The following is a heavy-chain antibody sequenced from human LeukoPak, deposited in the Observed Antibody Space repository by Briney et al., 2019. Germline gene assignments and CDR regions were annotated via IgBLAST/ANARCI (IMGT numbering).Heavy chain of an antibody. CDR3: ARGRYSYGTASDY. CDR2: ISYDGSNK. Sequence: GRSLRLSCAASGFTFSSYAMNWVRQAPGKGLEWVALISYDGSNKNYADSVKGRFTISRDNSKNTLYLQMNSLRAEDTAVYYCARGRYSYGTASDYWGQGTLVTVFS. CDR1: GFTFSSYA. J-gene: IGHJ4*02. V-gene: IGHV3-30-3*01. D-gene: IGHD5-18*01.